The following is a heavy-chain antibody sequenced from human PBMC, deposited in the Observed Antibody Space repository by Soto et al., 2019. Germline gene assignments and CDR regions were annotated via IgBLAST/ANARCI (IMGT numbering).Heavy chain of an antibody. D-gene: IGHD2-2*01. CDR1: GFTVSNTY. V-gene: IGHV3-53*01. J-gene: IGHJ5*02. Sequence: GGSLRLSCAASGFTVSNTYMTWFRQPPGKGLECVSVIYTAGGTNYADSVKGRFIISRDNSKNTLYLQMNSLKAEDTAVYYCARALPVAKGGFDPWGQGTLVTVSS. CDR3: ARALPVAKGGFDP. CDR2: IYTAGGT.